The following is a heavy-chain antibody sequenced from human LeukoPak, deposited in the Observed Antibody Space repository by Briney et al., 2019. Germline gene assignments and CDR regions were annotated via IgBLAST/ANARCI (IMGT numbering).Heavy chain of an antibody. CDR2: IYSGGST. CDR1: GFTVSSNY. J-gene: IGHJ3*02. CDR3: ARSRLHDAFDI. Sequence: GGSLRLSCAASGFTVSSNYMSWVRQAPGKGLEWVSVIYSGGSTYYADSVKGRFTIPRDNSKNTLYLQMNSLRAEDTAVYYCARSRLHDAFDIWGQGTMVTVSS. V-gene: IGHV3-53*01.